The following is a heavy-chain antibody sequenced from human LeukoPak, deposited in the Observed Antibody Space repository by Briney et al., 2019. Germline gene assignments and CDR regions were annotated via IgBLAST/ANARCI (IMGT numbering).Heavy chain of an antibody. CDR3: ARVSWYGSGKEDAFDI. CDR2: ISSSSSTI. D-gene: IGHD3-10*01. V-gene: IGHV3-48*04. CDR1: GFIFSNYC. J-gene: IGHJ3*02. Sequence: PGGSLTLSCEVSGFIFSNYCMNWVRQPPGKGLEWVSYISSSSSTIYYADSVKSRVTTSRDNAKNSLNLQTNSLRAEDTAVYYCARVSWYGSGKEDAFDIWGQGTMVTVSS.